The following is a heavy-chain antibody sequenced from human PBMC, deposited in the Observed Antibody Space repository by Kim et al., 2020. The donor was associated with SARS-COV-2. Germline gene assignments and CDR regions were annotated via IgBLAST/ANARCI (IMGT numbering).Heavy chain of an antibody. CDR1: GYTFTSYY. J-gene: IGHJ6*02. Sequence: ASVKVSCKASGYTFTSYYMHWVRQAPGQGLEWMGIINPSGGSTSYAQKFQGRVTMTRDTSTSTVYMELSSLRSEDTAVYYCARDALYTVTTPDYGMDVWGQGATVTVSS. CDR3: ARDALYTVTTPDYGMDV. CDR2: INPSGGST. V-gene: IGHV1-46*01. D-gene: IGHD4-17*01.